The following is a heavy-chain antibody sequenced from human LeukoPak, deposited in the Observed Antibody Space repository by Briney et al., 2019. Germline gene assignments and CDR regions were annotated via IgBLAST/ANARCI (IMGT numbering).Heavy chain of an antibody. J-gene: IGHJ4*02. CDR3: ARVREPGLYGEYLYYFDY. CDR1: GGSISSGSYY. CDR2: IYTSGST. D-gene: IGHD4-17*01. V-gene: IGHV4-61*02. Sequence: SQTLSLTCTVSGGSISSGSYYWSWIRQPAGKGLEWIGRIYTSGSTNYNPSLKSRVTISVDTSKNQFSLKLTSVTAADTAVYYCARVREPGLYGEYLYYFDYWGQGTLVTV.